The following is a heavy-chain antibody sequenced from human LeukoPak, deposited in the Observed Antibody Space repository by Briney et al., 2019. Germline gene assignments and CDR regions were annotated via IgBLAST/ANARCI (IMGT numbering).Heavy chain of an antibody. Sequence: GGSLRLSCATSGLTFRTTRMHWVRQAPGKGLMWVSRMNGEGTTIDYADSVKGRFTVSRDYAKNTLFLQMNNLRTEGTALYFCATARNFRFEYWGQGSLVIVSA. CDR3: ATARNFRFEY. CDR1: GLTFRTTR. CDR2: MNGEGTTI. J-gene: IGHJ4*02. D-gene: IGHD1-7*01. V-gene: IGHV3-74*01.